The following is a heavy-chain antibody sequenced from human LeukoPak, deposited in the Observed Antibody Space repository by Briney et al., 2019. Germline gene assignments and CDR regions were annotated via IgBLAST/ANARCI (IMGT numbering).Heavy chain of an antibody. CDR2: IYSGDST. CDR1: GFTVSGNS. D-gene: IGHD4-17*01. J-gene: IGHJ4*02. Sequence: PGGSLRLSCAASGFTVSGNSLSWVRQAPGKGLEWVSIIYSGDSTFYADSVKGRFSISRDSSKNALYLQMKSLRAEDTAVHYCARYYGDYGGALKYWGQGTLVTVSS. CDR3: ARYYGDYGGALKY. V-gene: IGHV3-53*01.